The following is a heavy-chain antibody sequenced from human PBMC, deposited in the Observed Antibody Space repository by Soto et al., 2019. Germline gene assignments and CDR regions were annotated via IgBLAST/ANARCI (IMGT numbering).Heavy chain of an antibody. V-gene: IGHV1-3*01. CDR2: INAGNGNT. CDR1: GYTITSYA. D-gene: IGHD3-22*01. CDR3: AREGPQYYYDSSGYFGY. J-gene: IGHJ4*02. Sequence: GASVKVSCKASGYTITSYAMHWVRQAPGQRLEWMGWINAGNGNTKYSQKFQGRVTITRDTSASTAYMELSSLRSEDTAVYYCAREGPQYYYDSSGYFGYWGQGTLVTVSS.